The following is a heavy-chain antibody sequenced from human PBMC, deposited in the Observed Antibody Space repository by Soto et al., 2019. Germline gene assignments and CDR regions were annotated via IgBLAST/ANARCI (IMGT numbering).Heavy chain of an antibody. CDR1: GGTFSSYA. CDR3: ARLAGSSSYENGYFDL. J-gene: IGHJ2*01. D-gene: IGHD6-6*01. V-gene: IGHV1-69*01. Sequence: QVQLVQSGAEVKKPGSSVKVSCKASGGTFSSYAISWVRQAPGQGLEGMGGIIPIFGTANYAQKFQGRVTITADESTSTAYMELSSLRSEDTAVYYCARLAGSSSYENGYFDLWGRGTLVTVSS. CDR2: IIPIFGTA.